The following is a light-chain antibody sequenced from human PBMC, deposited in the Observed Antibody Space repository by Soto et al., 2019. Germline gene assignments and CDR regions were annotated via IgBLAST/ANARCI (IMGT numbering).Light chain of an antibody. CDR2: GAS. V-gene: IGKV3-20*01. J-gene: IGKJ5*01. CDR3: QQYGTSPT. CDR1: QSLITRY. Sequence: EIVLTQSPGTLSLFPGERATLSCRASQSLITRYLAWYQQKPGQAPRLLIYGASSRATGIPDRCSGSGSRTDFTLTISRLEPEDFALYSCQQYGTSPTFGQGTRLEIK.